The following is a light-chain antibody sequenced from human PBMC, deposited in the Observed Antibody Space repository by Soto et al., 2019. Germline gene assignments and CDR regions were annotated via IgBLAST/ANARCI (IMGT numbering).Light chain of an antibody. V-gene: IGKV3-20*01. CDR3: QQSASAPLT. J-gene: IGKJ1*01. CDR2: DAS. Sequence: EIVLTHSPDTLSLSPGERATLSCRASLTVTNNYLAWYQQKAGQAPRLVIYDASTRATGIPDRFSASGSGTDFTLTISRLEPEDFALYFCQQSASAPLTFGQGTKVEVK. CDR1: LTVTNNY.